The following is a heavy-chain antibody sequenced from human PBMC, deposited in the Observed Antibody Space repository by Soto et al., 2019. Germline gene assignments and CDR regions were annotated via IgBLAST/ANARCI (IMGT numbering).Heavy chain of an antibody. CDR1: GGSISSYY. J-gene: IGHJ5*02. CDR2: IYYSGST. CDR3: ARDSGRIWFGELLSWFDP. V-gene: IGHV4-59*01. Sequence: SETLSLTCTVSGGSISSYYWSWIRQPPGKGLEWIGYIYYSGSTNYNPSLKSRVTISVDTSKNQFSLKLSSVTAADTAVYYCARDSGRIWFGELLSWFDPWGQGTLVTVSS. D-gene: IGHD3-10*01.